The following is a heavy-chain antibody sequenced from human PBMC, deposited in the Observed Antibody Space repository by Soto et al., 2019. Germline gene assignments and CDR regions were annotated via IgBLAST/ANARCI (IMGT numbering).Heavy chain of an antibody. CDR1: GGSISSGCYY. CDR2: IYYSGST. D-gene: IGHD6-6*01. J-gene: IGHJ3*02. V-gene: IGHV4-31*03. CDR3: ARGRLYRSSSSAFDI. Sequence: QVQLQESGPGLVKPSQTLSLTCTVSGGSISSGCYYWSWIRQHPGKGLEWIGYIYYSGSTYYNPSPKSRVTISVDTSKNKFSLKLSSVTAADTAVYYCARGRLYRSSSSAFDIWGQGTMVTVSS.